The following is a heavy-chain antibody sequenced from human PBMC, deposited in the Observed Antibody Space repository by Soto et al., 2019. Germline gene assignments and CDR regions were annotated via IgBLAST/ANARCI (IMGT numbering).Heavy chain of an antibody. CDR3: VRTSLVVAAATREDY. J-gene: IGHJ4*02. CDR1: GFTFSSYW. D-gene: IGHD2-15*01. Sequence: EVQLVESGGGLVQPGGSLRPSCAASGFTFSSYWMHWVRQAPGKGLVWVSRINSDGSSTSYADSVKGRFTISRDNAKNTRYLQMNSLRAEDTAVYYCVRTSLVVAAATREDYWGQGTLVTVSS. V-gene: IGHV3-74*01. CDR2: INSDGSST.